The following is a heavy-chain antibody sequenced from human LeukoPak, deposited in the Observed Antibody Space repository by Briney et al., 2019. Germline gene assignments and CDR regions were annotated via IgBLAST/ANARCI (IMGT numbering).Heavy chain of an antibody. J-gene: IGHJ4*02. CDR2: IIPIFGTA. D-gene: IGHD5-12*01. CDR1: GGTFTNYA. CDR3: ARGGSVATLVPDY. Sequence: GASVKVSCKASGGTFTNYAFNWVRQAPGQGLEWMGGIIPIFGTANYAQKFQGRVTITADESTSTAYMELSSLRSEDTAVYYCARGGSVATLVPDYWGQGTLVTVSS. V-gene: IGHV1-69*13.